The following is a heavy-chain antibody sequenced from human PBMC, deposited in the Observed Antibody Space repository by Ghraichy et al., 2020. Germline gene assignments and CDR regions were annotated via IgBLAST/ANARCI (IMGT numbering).Heavy chain of an antibody. J-gene: IGHJ4*02. CDR1: GFSLSTSGMC. CDR3: ARSSSSSWNNGLDY. Sequence: SGPTLVNPTQTLTLTCTFSGFSLSTSGMCVSWIRQPPGKALEWLARIDWDDDKYYSTSLKTRLTISKDTSKNQVVLTMTNMDPVDTATYYCARSSSSSWNNGLDYWGQGTLVTVSS. V-gene: IGHV2-70*11. CDR2: IDWDDDK. D-gene: IGHD6-13*01.